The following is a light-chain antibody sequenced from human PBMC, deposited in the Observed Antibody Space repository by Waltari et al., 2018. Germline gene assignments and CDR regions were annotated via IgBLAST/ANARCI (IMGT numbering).Light chain of an antibody. V-gene: IGKV3-11*01. CDR1: QSISNY. CDR2: DTS. J-gene: IGKJ4*01. CDR3: HQRSDWGT. Sequence: EFVLTQSPATLSLSPGERATLSCRASQSISNYLAWYQQKRGQAPRLLLYDTSNRATGIPARFSGSGSGTEFTLTISSLEPEDFAVYYCHQRSDWGTFGGGTKVEI.